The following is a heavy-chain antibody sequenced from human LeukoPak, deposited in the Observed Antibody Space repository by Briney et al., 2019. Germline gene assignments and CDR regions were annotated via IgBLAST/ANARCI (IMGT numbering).Heavy chain of an antibody. D-gene: IGHD4-23*01. V-gene: IGHV4-39*01. CDR1: GGSISSSSYY. CDR3: ARNYGGNRRPPNFDC. CDR2: IYYSGTT. Sequence: SETLSLTCTVSGGSISSSSYYWGWIRQPPGKGLEWIGSIYYSGTTHYNPSLKSRVTISVDTSKNQFSLKLSSVTAADTAVYYCARNYGGNRRPPNFDCWGQGALVTVSS. J-gene: IGHJ4*02.